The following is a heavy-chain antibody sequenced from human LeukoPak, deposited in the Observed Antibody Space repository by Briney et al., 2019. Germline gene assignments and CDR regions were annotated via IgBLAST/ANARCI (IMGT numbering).Heavy chain of an antibody. J-gene: IGHJ6*02. CDR1: GFSFGAHG. CDR3: ARDKLEPGYSMDV. CDR2: IWYDGSNK. V-gene: IGHV3-33*01. D-gene: IGHD1-1*01. Sequence: GGSLRLSCATSGFSFGAHGMHWVRRAPGEGLEWVAVIWYDGSNKYYADSVKGRFAISRDNSKSTLFLQMNSLRAEDTAIYYCARDKLEPGYSMDVWGQGTTVTVSS.